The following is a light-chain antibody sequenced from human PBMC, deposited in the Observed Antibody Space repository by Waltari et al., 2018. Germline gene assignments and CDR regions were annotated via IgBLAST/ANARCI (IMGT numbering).Light chain of an antibody. CDR3: CSYAGSYTLGV. Sequence: QSALTPPRSVSGSPGQSVTLPCTGTSSDLGAYNYVSWYQQHPGKAPKLMIYDVAKRPSGVPDRFSGSKSGDTASLTISGLQTEDEADYYCCSYAGSYTLGVFGGGTKLTVL. CDR2: DVA. CDR1: SSDLGAYNY. J-gene: IGLJ3*02. V-gene: IGLV2-11*01.